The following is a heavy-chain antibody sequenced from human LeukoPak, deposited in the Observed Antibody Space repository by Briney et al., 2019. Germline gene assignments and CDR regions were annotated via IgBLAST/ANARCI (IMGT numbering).Heavy chain of an antibody. D-gene: IGHD6-13*01. Sequence: SETLSLTCTASGGSISSSSSYWGWIRQPPGKGLEWIGSTSYSGSTYYNPSLKSRVTISVDTSKNQFSLKVSSVTAADTAVYYCARLRWYGDYWGQGTLVTVSS. CDR2: TSYSGST. CDR3: ARLRWYGDY. CDR1: GGSISSSSSY. V-gene: IGHV4-39*01. J-gene: IGHJ4*02.